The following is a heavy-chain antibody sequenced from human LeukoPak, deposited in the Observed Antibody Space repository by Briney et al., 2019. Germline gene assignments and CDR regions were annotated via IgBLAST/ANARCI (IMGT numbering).Heavy chain of an antibody. CDR2: ISDRGDRQ. CDR3: ARCIPAYYYGMDV. Sequence: PGGSLRLSCAASGFTFTNYAMSWVRQAPGKGLEWVSAISDRGDRQYYADSVKGRFTISRDNSMNTLYLQMNSLRAEDTAVYYCARCIPAYYYGMDVWGQGTTVTVSS. V-gene: IGHV3-23*01. D-gene: IGHD2-8*01. CDR1: GFTFTNYA. J-gene: IGHJ6*02.